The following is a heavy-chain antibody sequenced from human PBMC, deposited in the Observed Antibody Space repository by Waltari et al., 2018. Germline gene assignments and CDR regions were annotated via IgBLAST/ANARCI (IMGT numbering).Heavy chain of an antibody. Sequence: QVQLQESGPGLVKPSETLSLTCAVSGDSITSASYWGWIRQPPGKGLEWIGYVYHFGSYYYNPSLKSRVTMAVDTSKRQFSLNLSSVTAADTAVYYCARHESAHYGGFDSWGRGTLVTVSA. D-gene: IGHD4-17*01. CDR3: ARHESAHYGGFDS. CDR2: VYHFGSY. V-gene: IGHV4-38-2*01. J-gene: IGHJ4*02. CDR1: GDSITSASY.